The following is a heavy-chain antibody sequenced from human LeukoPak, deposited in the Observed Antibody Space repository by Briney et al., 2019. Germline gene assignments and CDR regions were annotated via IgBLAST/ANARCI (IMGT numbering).Heavy chain of an antibody. D-gene: IGHD6-13*01. Sequence: GASVKVSCKAFGYTFTGYYIHWVRQAPGQGLEWMGWINPTNGDTLFAQNFQGRITMTRDTSISTAYLELTRLISDDTAVYSCAREVVAAGTYGAFDIWGQGTRVTVSS. J-gene: IGHJ3*02. V-gene: IGHV1-2*02. CDR1: GYTFTGYY. CDR2: INPTNGDT. CDR3: AREVVAAGTYGAFDI.